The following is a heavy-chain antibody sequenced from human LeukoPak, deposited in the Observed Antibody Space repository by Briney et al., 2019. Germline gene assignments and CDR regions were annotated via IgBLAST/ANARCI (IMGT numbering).Heavy chain of an antibody. CDR3: AQGGAAAGFDY. CDR1: GGSISSGDYY. D-gene: IGHD6-25*01. J-gene: IGHJ4*02. V-gene: IGHV4-30-4*01. Sequence: SETLSLTCTVSGGSISSGDYYWSWIRQPPGKGLEWIGYIYYSGSTYYNPSLKSRVTISVDTSKNQFSLKLSSVTPDDTAVYYCAQGGAAAGFDYWGQGTLVTVSS. CDR2: IYYSGST.